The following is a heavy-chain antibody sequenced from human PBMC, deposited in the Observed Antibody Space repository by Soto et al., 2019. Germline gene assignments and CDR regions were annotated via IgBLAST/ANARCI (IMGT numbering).Heavy chain of an antibody. Sequence: QVHLHESGPGLVKPSETLSLTCTVSNDSISNYYWNWIWQSPGKGLEWIGYISYPGTTNYNPSLKSRVAISLDTSKKQFSLTLSSVTAADTAVYFCARGGVMVTDNWLDPWGQGTLVTVSS. J-gene: IGHJ5*02. CDR2: ISYPGTT. D-gene: IGHD2-21*02. CDR1: NDSISNYY. CDR3: ARGGVMVTDNWLDP. V-gene: IGHV4-59*08.